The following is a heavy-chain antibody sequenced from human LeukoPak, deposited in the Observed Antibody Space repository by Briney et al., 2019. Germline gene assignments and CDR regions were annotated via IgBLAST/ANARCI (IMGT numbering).Heavy chain of an antibody. Sequence: SETLSLTCTVSGGSISSYYWSWIRQPPGKGLEWIGRIYTSGSTNYNPSLKSRVTISVDTSKNQFSLKLSSVTAADTAAYYCAAILWSSGYYVGAGGGFDYWGQGTLVTVSS. V-gene: IGHV4-4*07. CDR3: AAILWSSGYYVGAGGGFDY. CDR1: GGSISSYY. J-gene: IGHJ4*02. D-gene: IGHD3-22*01. CDR2: IYTSGST.